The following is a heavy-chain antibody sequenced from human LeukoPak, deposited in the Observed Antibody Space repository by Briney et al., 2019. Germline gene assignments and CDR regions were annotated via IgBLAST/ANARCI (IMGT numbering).Heavy chain of an antibody. Sequence: ASVKVSCKASGYTFTSYGISWVRQAPGQGLEWMGWISAYNGNTNYAQKLQGRVTMTTDTSTSTAYMELSSLRSEDTAVYYCARAPLRLGELSPDYWGQGTLVTVSS. D-gene: IGHD3-16*02. J-gene: IGHJ4*02. CDR2: ISAYNGNT. CDR3: ARAPLRLGELSPDY. CDR1: GYTFTSYG. V-gene: IGHV1-18*01.